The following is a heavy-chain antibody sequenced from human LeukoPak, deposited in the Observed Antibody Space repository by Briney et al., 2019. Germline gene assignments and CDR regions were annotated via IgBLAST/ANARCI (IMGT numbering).Heavy chain of an antibody. J-gene: IGHJ4*02. CDR1: GFTFGSFW. D-gene: IGHD6-19*01. Sequence: PGGSLRLSCAASGFTFGSFWMTWVRQAPGKGLEWVSSISGSGDTKNYADSVKGRFTISRDNSKITLFLQMNRLRAEDTAIYYCAKSRGRAVASAFDYRGRGTLVTVSS. CDR2: ISGSGDTK. CDR3: AKSRGRAVASAFDY. V-gene: IGHV3-23*01.